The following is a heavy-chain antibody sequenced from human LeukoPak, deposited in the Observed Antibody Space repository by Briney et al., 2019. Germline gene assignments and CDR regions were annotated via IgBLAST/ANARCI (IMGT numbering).Heavy chain of an antibody. CDR3: ARLAWKIVCSSTSCYPGGFDP. CDR2: IYHSGST. J-gene: IGHJ5*02. V-gene: IGHV4-38-2*01. D-gene: IGHD2-2*01. Sequence: SETLSLTCAVSGYSISSGYYWGWIRRPPGEGLEWIGSIYHSGSTYYNPSLKSRVTISVDTSKNQFSLKLSSVTAADTAVYYCARLAWKIVCSSTSCYPGGFDPWGQGTLVPVSS. CDR1: GYSISSGYY.